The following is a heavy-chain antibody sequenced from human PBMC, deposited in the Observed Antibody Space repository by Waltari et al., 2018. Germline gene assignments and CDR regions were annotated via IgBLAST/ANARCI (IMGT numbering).Heavy chain of an antibody. V-gene: IGHV1-2*02. Sequence: QVQLVQSGAEVKKPGASVKVSCKASGYTFTGYYMHWLRQAPGQGLEGMGWSNPNSGGTNYAQKFEGRVTMTRDTSISTAYMELSRLRSDDTAVYYCARDGDYDFWSGYYPAFDYWGQGTLVTVSS. J-gene: IGHJ4*02. CDR3: ARDGDYDFWSGYYPAFDY. D-gene: IGHD3-3*01. CDR2: SNPNSGGT. CDR1: GYTFTGYY.